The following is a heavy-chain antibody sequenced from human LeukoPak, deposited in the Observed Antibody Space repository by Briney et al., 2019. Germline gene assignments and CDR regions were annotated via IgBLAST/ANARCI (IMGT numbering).Heavy chain of an antibody. CDR3: AKGDPFGNLDY. CDR2: INTDGSST. Sequence: GGSLRLSCAASGFTFSSYWMHWVRQAPGKGLVWVSRINTDGSSTSYADSVKGRFTISRDNAKNTLYLQMNSLRAEDTAVYYCAKGDPFGNLDYWGQGTLVTVSS. J-gene: IGHJ4*02. CDR1: GFTFSSYW. D-gene: IGHD1-14*01. V-gene: IGHV3-74*01.